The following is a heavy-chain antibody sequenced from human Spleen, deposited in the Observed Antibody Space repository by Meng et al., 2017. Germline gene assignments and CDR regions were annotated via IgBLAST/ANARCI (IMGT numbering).Heavy chain of an antibody. J-gene: IGHJ1*01. V-gene: IGHV3-23*01. D-gene: IGHD3-22*01. Sequence: GGSLRLSCAASGFTFRSYAMSWVRQAPGKGLEWVSAISGSDGTTYYADSVKGRFTITRDNSKNTLYLQMNSLRAEDTAVYYCAKDSTDSSGYADFHHWGQGTLVTVSS. CDR3: AKDSTDSSGYADFHH. CDR1: GFTFRSYA. CDR2: ISGSDGTT.